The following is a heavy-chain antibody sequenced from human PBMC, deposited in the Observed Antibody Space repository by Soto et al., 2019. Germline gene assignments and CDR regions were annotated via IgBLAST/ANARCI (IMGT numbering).Heavy chain of an antibody. CDR2: ISYDGRNK. V-gene: IGHV3-30*04. CDR1: GFSFSNYA. Sequence: PGGSLRLSCVASGFSFSNYAIHWVRQAPGKGLEWVAVISYDGRNKYYAHSVKGRFTISRDTSKSTLYLQMNSLRAEDTAIYYSARDRGDFGVVTPIDYWGQETLVTVSS. D-gene: IGHD3-3*01. CDR3: ARDRGDFGVVTPIDY. J-gene: IGHJ4*02.